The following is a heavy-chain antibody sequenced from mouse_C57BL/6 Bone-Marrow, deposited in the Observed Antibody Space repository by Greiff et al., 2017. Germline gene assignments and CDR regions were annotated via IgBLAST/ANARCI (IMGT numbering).Heavy chain of an antibody. V-gene: IGHV1-55*01. D-gene: IGHD2-13*01. CDR1: GYTFTSYW. CDR3: ARYRGYGDYEDY. Sequence: VQLQQPGAELVKPGASVKMSCKASGYTFTSYWITWVKQRPGQGLEWIGVIYPGSGSTNYNEKFKSKATLTVDTSSCTAYMQLSSLTSEDSAVYYCARYRGYGDYEDYWGQGTTLTVSA. CDR2: IYPGSGST. J-gene: IGHJ2*01.